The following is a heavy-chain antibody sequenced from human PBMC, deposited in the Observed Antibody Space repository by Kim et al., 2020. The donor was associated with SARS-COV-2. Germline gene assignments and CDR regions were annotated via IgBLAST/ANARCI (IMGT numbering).Heavy chain of an antibody. D-gene: IGHD3-22*01. Sequence: PSLKSTVTISVDTSKNQFSLKLGSVTAAETAVYYCGRARITMIVVVGAFDYWGQGTLVTVSS. V-gene: IGHV4-31*01. J-gene: IGHJ4*02. CDR3: GRARITMIVVVGAFDY.